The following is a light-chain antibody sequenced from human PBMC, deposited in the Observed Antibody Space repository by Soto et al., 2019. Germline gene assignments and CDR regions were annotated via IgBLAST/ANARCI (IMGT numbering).Light chain of an antibody. CDR2: DVS. CDR1: SSDVGGYNY. V-gene: IGLV2-14*01. Sequence: QSALTQPASVSGSPGQSITISCTGTSSDVGGYNYVSWYQQNPGKAPKLMIYDVSNRPSGVSNRFSGSKSGNTASLTISGLQAEDEADYYCSSYTSSSTLEVFGGGTKVTVL. J-gene: IGLJ2*01. CDR3: SSYTSSSTLEV.